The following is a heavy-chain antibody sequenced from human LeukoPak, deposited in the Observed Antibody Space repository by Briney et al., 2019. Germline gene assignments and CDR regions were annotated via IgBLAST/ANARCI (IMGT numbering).Heavy chain of an antibody. J-gene: IGHJ4*02. V-gene: IGHV3-74*01. D-gene: IGHD1-26*01. CDR2: INDDGSII. CDR1: GFTFRTSW. CDR3: VRALVGDDDH. Sequence: GGSLRLSCAAAGFTFRTSWMHWVRHPPGKGLVWVSRINDDGSIITYADYVKGRFTTSRDNARNTLYLQMDSLTVEDTAVYYCVRALVGDDDHWGRGTLVIVSS.